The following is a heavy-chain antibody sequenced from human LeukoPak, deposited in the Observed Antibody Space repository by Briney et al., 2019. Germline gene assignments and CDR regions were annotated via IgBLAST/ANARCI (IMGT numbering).Heavy chain of an antibody. CDR1: GFTFDDYA. J-gene: IGHJ4*02. CDR2: ISWNSGSI. D-gene: IGHD3-10*01. Sequence: PGGSLRLSCAASGFTFDDYAMHWVRQAPGKGLEWVSGISWNSGSIGYADSVKGRFTISRDNAKNSLYLQMNSLRAEDTALYYCAKAPEAGSYSYYFDYWGQGTLVTVPS. V-gene: IGHV3-9*01. CDR3: AKAPEAGSYSYYFDY.